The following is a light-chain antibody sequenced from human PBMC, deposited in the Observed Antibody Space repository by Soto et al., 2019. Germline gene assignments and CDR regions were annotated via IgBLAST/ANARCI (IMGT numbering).Light chain of an antibody. CDR3: QQVNGYLFT. CDR2: DAS. CDR1: QGISSY. V-gene: IGKV1-9*01. J-gene: IGKJ5*01. Sequence: DIQLTQSPSFLSASVGDRVTITCRASQGISSYLAWYQQQPGKATNLLIYDASTLQRGVPSRFSGSGSGTEFTLTVSMLQPEDFATYYCQQVNGYLFTFGQGTRLDIK.